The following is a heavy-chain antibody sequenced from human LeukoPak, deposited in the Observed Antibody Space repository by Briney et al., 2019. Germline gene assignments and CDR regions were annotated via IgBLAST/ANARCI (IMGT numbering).Heavy chain of an antibody. V-gene: IGHV3-23*01. D-gene: IGHD6-13*01. CDR2: ISGSGGST. CDR3: AKDMAGIAAAGTIFDY. CDR1: GFTFSSYA. Sequence: PGGSLRLSCAASGFTFSSYAMSWVRQAPGKGLEWVSAISGSGGSTYYADSVKGRFTISRDNSKNTLYLQMNSLRAEDTAVYYCAKDMAGIAAAGTIFDYWGQGTLVTVSS. J-gene: IGHJ4*02.